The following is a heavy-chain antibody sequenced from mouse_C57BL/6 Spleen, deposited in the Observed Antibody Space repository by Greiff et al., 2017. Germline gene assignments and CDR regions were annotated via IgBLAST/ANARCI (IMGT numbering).Heavy chain of an antibody. Sequence: EVHLVESGGGLVKPGGSLKLSCAASGFTFSDYGMHWVRQAPEKGLEWVAYISSGSSTIYYADTVKGRFTISRDNAKNTLFLQMTSLRSEDTAMYYCARPVYWYFDVWGTGTTVTVSS. CDR2: ISSGSSTI. V-gene: IGHV5-17*01. J-gene: IGHJ1*03. CDR3: ARPVYWYFDV. CDR1: GFTFSDYG.